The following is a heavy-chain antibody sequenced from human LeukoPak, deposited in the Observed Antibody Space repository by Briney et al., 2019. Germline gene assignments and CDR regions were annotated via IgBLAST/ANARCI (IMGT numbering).Heavy chain of an antibody. V-gene: IGHV1-69*02. CDR1: GGTSNSYT. J-gene: IGHJ3*02. Sequence: GASVKVSCKASGGTSNSYTISWVRQAPGQGLEWMGRIIPILGIANYAQKFQGRVTITADKSTSTAYMELSSLRSEDTAVYYCASRDIVVVVAATNTFNIWGQGTMVTVSS. CDR3: ASRDIVVVVAATNTFNI. CDR2: IIPILGIA. D-gene: IGHD2-15*01.